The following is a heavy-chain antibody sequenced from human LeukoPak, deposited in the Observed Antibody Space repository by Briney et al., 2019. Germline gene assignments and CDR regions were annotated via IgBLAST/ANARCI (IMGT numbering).Heavy chain of an antibody. CDR1: GFTFSNSA. CDR2: LSGSGITT. J-gene: IGHJ4*01. D-gene: IGHD6-19*01. CDR3: AKGIYSSGWSYFDY. V-gene: IGHV3-23*01. Sequence: GGSLRLSCAASGFTFSNSAMGWVRQAPGKGLERVSTLSGSGITTYYADSVKGRFTISRDNSKNTLYLQMNSLRAEDTAVYYCAKGIYSSGWSYFDYWGHGTLVTVSS.